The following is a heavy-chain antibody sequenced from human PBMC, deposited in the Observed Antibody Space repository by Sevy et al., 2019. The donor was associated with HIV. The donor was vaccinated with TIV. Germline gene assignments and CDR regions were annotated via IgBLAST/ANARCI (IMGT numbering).Heavy chain of an antibody. CDR3: ARSGSITMVRGVTDY. D-gene: IGHD3-10*01. J-gene: IGHJ4*02. CDR2: LSAYNGNT. CDR1: GYTFTSYG. V-gene: IGHV1-18*01. Sequence: ASVKVSCKASGYTFTSYGISWVRQAPGQGLEWMGWLSAYNGNTNYAQKLQGRVTMTTETSTSTAYMELRSLRSDDTAVYYCARSGSITMVRGVTDYWGQGTLVTVSS.